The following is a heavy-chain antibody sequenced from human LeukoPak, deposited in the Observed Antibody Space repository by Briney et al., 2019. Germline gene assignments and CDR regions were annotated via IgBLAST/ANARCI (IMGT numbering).Heavy chain of an antibody. V-gene: IGHV4-34*01. J-gene: IGHJ6*03. CDR3: ARRAEETTFYYYYYMDV. Sequence: SETLSLTCAVYGGSFSDYYWTWIRQPPGKGLEWIGEIYHSGSTNYNPSLKSRVTISVDTSKNQFSLKLRSVTAADTAVYYCARRAEETTFYYYYYMDVWGKGTTVTVSS. D-gene: IGHD2/OR15-2a*01. CDR1: GGSFSDYY. CDR2: IYHSGST.